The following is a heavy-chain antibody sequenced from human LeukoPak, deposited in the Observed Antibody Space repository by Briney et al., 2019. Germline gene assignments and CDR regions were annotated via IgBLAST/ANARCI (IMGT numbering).Heavy chain of an antibody. D-gene: IGHD3-10*01. Sequence: GGSLRLSCAASGFTFSSYAMSWVRQAPGKGLEWVSAISGSGGSTYYADSVKGRFTISRDNAKNSLYLQMNSLRAEDTAVYYCARDLEVSFGRPSYYYYYMDVWGKGTTVTVSS. V-gene: IGHV3-23*01. CDR2: ISGSGGST. CDR1: GFTFSSYA. J-gene: IGHJ6*03. CDR3: ARDLEVSFGRPSYYYYYMDV.